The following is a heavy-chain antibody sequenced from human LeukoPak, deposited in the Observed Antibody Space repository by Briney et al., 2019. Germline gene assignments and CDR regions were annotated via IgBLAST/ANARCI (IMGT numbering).Heavy chain of an antibody. J-gene: IGHJ5*02. Sequence: GASLRISCKGSGYSFTSYWISWVRPLPGKGLEWMGRIDPSDSYTNYSPSFQGHVTISADESISTAYLQWSSLKASDTAMYYCASYSGYDYRGYWFDPWGQGTLVTVSS. D-gene: IGHD5-12*01. CDR2: IDPSDSYT. CDR1: GYSFTSYW. CDR3: ASYSGYDYRGYWFDP. V-gene: IGHV5-10-1*01.